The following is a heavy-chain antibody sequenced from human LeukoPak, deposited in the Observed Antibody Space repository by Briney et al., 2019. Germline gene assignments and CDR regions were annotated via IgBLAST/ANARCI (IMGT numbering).Heavy chain of an antibody. Sequence: PGGSLRLSCAASGFTFSSYEMNWVRQAPGKGLEWVSYISSSGSTIYYADSVMGRFTISRDNAKNSLYLQMNSLRAEDTAVYYCARGASGWLYYFDYWGQGTLVTVSS. D-gene: IGHD6-19*01. J-gene: IGHJ4*02. CDR1: GFTFSSYE. CDR2: ISSSGSTI. CDR3: ARGASGWLYYFDY. V-gene: IGHV3-48*03.